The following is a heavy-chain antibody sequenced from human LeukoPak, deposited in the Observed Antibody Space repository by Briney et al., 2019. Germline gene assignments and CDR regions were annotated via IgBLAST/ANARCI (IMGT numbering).Heavy chain of an antibody. Sequence: GGSLRLSCAAFGFTFSSYAMGWVRQAPGKGLEWVSAMSGSGGSIYYADSVKGRFTISRDNAKNTLYLQMNSLRAEDTAVYYCARSSTSGYYDFWSGYYTSHPDYWGQGTLVTASS. D-gene: IGHD3-3*01. V-gene: IGHV3-23*01. CDR3: ARSSTSGYYDFWSGYYTSHPDY. CDR2: MSGSGGSI. J-gene: IGHJ4*02. CDR1: GFTFSSYA.